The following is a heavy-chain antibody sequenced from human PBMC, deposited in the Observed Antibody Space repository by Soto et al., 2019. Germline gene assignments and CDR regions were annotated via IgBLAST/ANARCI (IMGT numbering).Heavy chain of an antibody. CDR3: ARLWFPRFIVAVVESTAYFDY. V-gene: IGHV4-34*01. J-gene: IGHJ4*02. D-gene: IGHD2-15*01. Sequence: QVQLQQWGAGLFKPSENLSLTCAVYGGTFSDYYWRWIRQPPGKGLEWIGEINQSGSTNYNPSLKSRLTISVVTSKSDTSLSLSSVAAADTAVYYCARLWFPRFIVAVVESTAYFDYWGPGTLVTVSS. CDR1: GGTFSDYY. CDR2: INQSGST.